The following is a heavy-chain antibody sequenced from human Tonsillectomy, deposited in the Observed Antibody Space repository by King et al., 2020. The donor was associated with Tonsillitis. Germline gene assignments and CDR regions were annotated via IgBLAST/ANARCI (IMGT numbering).Heavy chain of an antibody. CDR2: IYYRGST. D-gene: IGHD3-3*01. Sequence: VQLQESGPGLVKPSETLSLTCTVSGGSISSYYWSWIRQPPGKGLEWIGYIYYRGSTNYNPPPKRRVPISVETSKNQFSLKLSSVTAADTAVYYCARNREHYDFWSGYYALIWFDPWGQGTLVTVSS. CDR1: GGSISSYY. CDR3: ARNREHYDFWSGYYALIWFDP. J-gene: IGHJ5*02. V-gene: IGHV4-59*01.